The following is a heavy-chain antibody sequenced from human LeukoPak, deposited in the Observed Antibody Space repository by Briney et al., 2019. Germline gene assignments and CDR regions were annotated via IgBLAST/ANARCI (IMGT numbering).Heavy chain of an antibody. Sequence: PSETLSLTCTVSGGSISSSSYYWGWIRQPPGKGLEWVSSISSSSYIYYADSVKGRFTISRDNAKNSLYLQMNSLRAEDTAVYYCARETYDILTGYPGFDPWGQGTLVTVSS. D-gene: IGHD3-9*01. V-gene: IGHV3-69-1*01. CDR2: ISSSSYI. CDR1: GGSISSSSYY. J-gene: IGHJ5*02. CDR3: ARETYDILTGYPGFDP.